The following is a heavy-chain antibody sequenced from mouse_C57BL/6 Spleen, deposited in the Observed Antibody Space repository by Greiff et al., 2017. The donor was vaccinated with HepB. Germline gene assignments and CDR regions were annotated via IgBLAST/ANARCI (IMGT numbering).Heavy chain of an antibody. D-gene: IGHD2-1*01. CDR2: IDPETGGT. CDR1: GYTFTDYE. CDR3: SYGNYGRDFRYCDY. V-gene: IGHV1-15*01. Sequence: QVQLKQSGAELVRPGASVTLSCKASGYTFTDYEMHWVKQTPVHGLEWIGAIDPETGGTAYNQKFKGKAILTADKSSSTAYMELRSLTSEDSAVYYFSYGNYGRDFRYCDYWGQGTTLTVSS. J-gene: IGHJ2*01.